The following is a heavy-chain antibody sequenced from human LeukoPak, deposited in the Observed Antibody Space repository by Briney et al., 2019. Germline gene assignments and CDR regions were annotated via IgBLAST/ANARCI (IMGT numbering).Heavy chain of an antibody. CDR3: ARFSGSYYNPSDY. CDR1: GYTFTSYD. D-gene: IGHD3-10*01. V-gene: IGHV1-8*01. CDR2: MNPNSGDT. J-gene: IGHJ4*02. Sequence: ASVKVSCKASGYTFTSYDINWVRQATGQGLEWMGWMNPNSGDTGYAHKFQGRVTMTRNTYISTAYMELSSLRSEDTAVYYCARFSGSYYNPSDYWGQGTLVTVSS.